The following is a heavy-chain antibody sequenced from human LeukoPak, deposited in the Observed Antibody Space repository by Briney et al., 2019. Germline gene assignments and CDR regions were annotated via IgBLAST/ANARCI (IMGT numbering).Heavy chain of an antibody. V-gene: IGHV3-74*01. CDR2: INSDGSST. CDR1: GFTFSSYW. Sequence: GGSLRLSCAASGFTFSSYWMHWVRQAPGKGLVWVSRINSDGSSTSYADSVKGRFTISRDNAKNTLYLQMNSLRAEDTAVYYCARALSDSGYDFDYYYYYMDVWGKGTTVTVSS. J-gene: IGHJ6*03. CDR3: ARALSDSGYDFDYYYYYMDV. D-gene: IGHD5-12*01.